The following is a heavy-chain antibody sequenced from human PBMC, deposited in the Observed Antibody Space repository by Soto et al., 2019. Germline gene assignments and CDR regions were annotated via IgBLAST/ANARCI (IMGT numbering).Heavy chain of an antibody. CDR1: GFTFTSSA. CDR3: AAFIRYCSSTSCYDRLFDY. D-gene: IGHD2-2*01. V-gene: IGHV1-58*01. J-gene: IGHJ4*02. Sequence: GASVKVSCKASGFTFTSSAVQWVRQARGQRLEWIGWIVVGSGNTNYAQKFQERVTITRDMSTSTAFMELSSLRSEDTAVYYCAAFIRYCSSTSCYDRLFDYWGQGTLVTVSS. CDR2: IVVGSGNT.